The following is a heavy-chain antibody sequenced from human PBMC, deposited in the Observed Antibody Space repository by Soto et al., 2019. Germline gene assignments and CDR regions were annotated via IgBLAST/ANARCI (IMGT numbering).Heavy chain of an antibody. J-gene: IGHJ4*01. D-gene: IGHD3-22*01. Sequence: ETLSPTCTDSGASISSYYWSWTRQPPVKVLEWIGYIYYSGSTNYNSSLKSRVTISVDTSKNQFSLKLSSVTAADTAVYYCARQGDSSGFYPPLYYFDYWGHGTLVTVSS. CDR3: ARQGDSSGFYPPLYYFDY. CDR2: IYYSGST. CDR1: GASISSYY. V-gene: IGHV4-59*01.